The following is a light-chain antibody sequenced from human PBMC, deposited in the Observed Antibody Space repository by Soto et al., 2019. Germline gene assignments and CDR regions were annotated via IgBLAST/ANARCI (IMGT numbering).Light chain of an antibody. CDR2: AAS. CDR1: QSISTW. J-gene: IGKJ4*01. Sequence: DIQMTQSPSSLSASVGDRVNITCRASQSISTWLAWYQQKPGEAPKLLIYAASRLQAGVPLRFSGSGSGTDFTLTISRLEPEDFAVYYCQQYGSSPLTFGGGTKVDI. CDR3: QQYGSSPLT. V-gene: IGKV1-NL1*01.